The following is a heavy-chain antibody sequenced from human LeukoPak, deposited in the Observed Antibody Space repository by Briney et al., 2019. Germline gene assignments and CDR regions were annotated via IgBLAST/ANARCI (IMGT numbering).Heavy chain of an antibody. CDR2: ISGSGVSA. CDR1: GFTFSNFA. D-gene: IGHD5-18*01. CDR3: AKSRQDTAMINYYFDY. J-gene: IGHJ4*02. Sequence: GGSLRLSCAVSGFTFSNFAMSWVRQAPGKGLEWVSAISGSGVSAYYRDSVKGQLTISRDNSKNTLLLQMNSLTAEDTAVYYCAKSRQDTAMINYYFDYWGQGTLVTVSS. V-gene: IGHV3-23*01.